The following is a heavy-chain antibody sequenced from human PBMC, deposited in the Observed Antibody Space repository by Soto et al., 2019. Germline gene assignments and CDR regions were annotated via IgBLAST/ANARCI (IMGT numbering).Heavy chain of an antibody. V-gene: IGHV1-69*01. J-gene: IGHJ6*02. CDR1: GGTFSSYA. Sequence: QVQLVQSGAEVKKPGSSVKVSCKASGGTFSSYAISWVRQAPGQGLEWMGGIIPIFGTANYAQKFQGRVTITADESTSTAYMQLSSLRSEHTAVYYCARADIVVVPAAMYYYYYGMDVWGQGTTVTVSS. CDR3: ARADIVVVPAAMYYYYYGMDV. D-gene: IGHD2-2*01. CDR2: IIPIFGTA.